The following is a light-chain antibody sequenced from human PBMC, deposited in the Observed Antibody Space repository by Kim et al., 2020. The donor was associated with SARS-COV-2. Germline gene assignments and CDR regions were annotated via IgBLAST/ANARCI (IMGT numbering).Light chain of an antibody. V-gene: IGKV1-27*01. Sequence: ASLGDRVTITSRASQDIANSLAWYQQKPGKVPKVLIYAASTLQSGVPSRFSGSGSGTEFTLTIGSLQTEDVATYYCQKYNSAPWTFGPGTKVDIK. CDR2: AAS. CDR1: QDIANS. CDR3: QKYNSAPWT. J-gene: IGKJ1*01.